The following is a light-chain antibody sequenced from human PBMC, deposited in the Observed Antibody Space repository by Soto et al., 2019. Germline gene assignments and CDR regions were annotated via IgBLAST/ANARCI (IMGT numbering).Light chain of an antibody. Sequence: QSVLMQPPSVSAAPGQKVTISCSGGSFNIGDNYVSWYQQLPGTAPKLLIYDNNKRPSGIPDRFSGSKSGTSATLDISGLQTGDEADYYCGSWDTSLSGIIFGGGTKVTVL. CDR3: GSWDTSLSGII. V-gene: IGLV1-51*01. J-gene: IGLJ2*01. CDR1: SFNIGDNY. CDR2: DNN.